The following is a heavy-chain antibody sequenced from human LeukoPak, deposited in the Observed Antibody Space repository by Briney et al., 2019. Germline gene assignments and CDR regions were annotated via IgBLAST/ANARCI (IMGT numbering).Heavy chain of an antibody. CDR1: GYTFTSYG. V-gene: IGHV1-18*01. CDR2: ISAYNGNT. D-gene: IGHD3-22*01. Sequence: ASVKVSCKASGYTFTSYGISWVRQAPGQGLEWMGWISAYNGNTNYAQKLRGRVTMTTDTSTSTAYMELRSLRSDDTAVYYCARDIYYYDSSGYYHDYYYYYGMDVWGQGTTVTVSS. J-gene: IGHJ6*02. CDR3: ARDIYYYDSSGYYHDYYYYYGMDV.